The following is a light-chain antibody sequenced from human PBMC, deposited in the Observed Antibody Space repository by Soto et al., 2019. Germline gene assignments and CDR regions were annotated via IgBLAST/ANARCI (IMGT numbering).Light chain of an antibody. J-gene: IGKJ1*01. CDR3: QQHYTYTWT. CDR1: QTISSW. CDR2: KAS. Sequence: DIQMTQSPSTLSGSVGDRVTITCRASQTISSWLAWYQQKPGKAPKLLIYKASTLKSGVPSRFSGSGSETQFTLTISSLQPEDFATYYCQQHYTYTWTFGQGTKVDI. V-gene: IGKV1-5*03.